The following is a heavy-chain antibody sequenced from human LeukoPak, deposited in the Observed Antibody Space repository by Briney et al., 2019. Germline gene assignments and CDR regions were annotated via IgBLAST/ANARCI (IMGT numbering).Heavy chain of an antibody. CDR2: IYFSGST. CDR3: ARATNDYTSGGNYYLDV. Sequence: SETLSLTCTVSGGSISRYYWSWIRQPPGKGLEYIGNIYFSGSTNYNPSLKSRVTVSVDTSKRQFSLKLSSVTAADTAVYYCARATNDYTSGGNYYLDVWGKGTTVTVSS. CDR1: GGSISRYY. V-gene: IGHV4-59*01. D-gene: IGHD6-19*01. J-gene: IGHJ6*03.